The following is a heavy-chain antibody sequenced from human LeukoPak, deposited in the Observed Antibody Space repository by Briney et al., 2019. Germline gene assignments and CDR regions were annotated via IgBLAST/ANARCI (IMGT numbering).Heavy chain of an antibody. V-gene: IGHV3-30*03. Sequence: PGGSLRLSCAASGFTFSSYGMHWVRQAPGKGLEWVAVISYDGSNKYYADSVKGRFTISRDNSKNTLYLQMNSLRAEDTAVYYCARDGPLYYYYYMDVWGKGTTVTVSS. CDR3: ARDGPLYYYYYMDV. CDR2: ISYDGSNK. J-gene: IGHJ6*03. CDR1: GFTFSSYG.